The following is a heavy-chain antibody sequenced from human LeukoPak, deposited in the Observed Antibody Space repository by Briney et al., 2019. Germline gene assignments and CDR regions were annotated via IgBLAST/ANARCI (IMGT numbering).Heavy chain of an antibody. J-gene: IGHJ5*02. CDR1: GYTFTSYD. Sequence: ASVKVSCKASGYTFTSYDINWVRQAPGQGLEWMGWMNPNSGNTGYAQKFQGRVTMARNTSISTAYVELSSLRSEDTAVYYCARDGTIFGVSDWFDPWGQGTLVTVSS. D-gene: IGHD3-3*01. CDR3: ARDGTIFGVSDWFDP. V-gene: IGHV1-8*01. CDR2: MNPNSGNT.